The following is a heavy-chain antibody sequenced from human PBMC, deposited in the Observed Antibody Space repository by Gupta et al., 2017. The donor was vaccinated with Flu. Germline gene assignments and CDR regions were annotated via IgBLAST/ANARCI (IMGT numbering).Heavy chain of an antibody. CDR1: W. J-gene: IGHJ4*02. Sequence: WMSWVRQAPGKGLEWVANIKYDGSEIFYVDSVKGRFTISRDNAKNSLYLQMDNLRAEDTATYYCATRSASTTLFADFWGQGTLVRVSS. D-gene: IGHD2-15*01. V-gene: IGHV3-7*01. CDR3: ATRSASTTLFADF. CDR2: IKYDGSEI.